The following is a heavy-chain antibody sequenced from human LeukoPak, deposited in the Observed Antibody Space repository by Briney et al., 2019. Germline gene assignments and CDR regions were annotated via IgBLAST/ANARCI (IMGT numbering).Heavy chain of an antibody. Sequence: PGGSLRLSCAASGFTFRNYWMGWVGQAPGKGLEWVANTKPDGSAEYYADSVRGRFTTSRDNANNLLYLQMNRLRAEDTAVYYCARDGGLNTNFEYWGQGTLVTVSS. V-gene: IGHV3-7*01. CDR3: ARDGGLNTNFEY. D-gene: IGHD2-15*01. J-gene: IGHJ4*02. CDR1: GFTFRNYW. CDR2: TKPDGSAE.